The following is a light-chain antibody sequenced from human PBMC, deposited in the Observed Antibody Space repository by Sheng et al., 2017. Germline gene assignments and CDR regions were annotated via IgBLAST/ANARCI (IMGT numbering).Light chain of an antibody. V-gene: IGKV3-15*01. CDR1: QSVSNN. CDR2: DAS. CDR3: QQYNKWPPAIT. Sequence: EIVMTQSPATLSVSPGERATLSCRASQSVSNNLAWYQQKPGQAPSLLIYDASTRATGVPARFTGSGSGTDFTLTISSLQSEDFAVYYCQQYNKWPPAITFGQGTRLESK. J-gene: IGKJ5*01.